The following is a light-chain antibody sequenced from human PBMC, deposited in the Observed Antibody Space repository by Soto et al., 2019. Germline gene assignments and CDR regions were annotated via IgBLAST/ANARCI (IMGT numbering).Light chain of an antibody. CDR3: QQYSSYSAWT. Sequence: DIVVTQSPSSLSTSVGDRVTITGRASQRINKWLAWHQQKPGKAPKLLIYDASSLQSGVPPRFSGSGSGTEFTLTIRSLQPDDIATYYCQQYSSYSAWTFGEGAKV. CDR1: QRINKW. V-gene: IGKV1-5*01. CDR2: DAS. J-gene: IGKJ1*01.